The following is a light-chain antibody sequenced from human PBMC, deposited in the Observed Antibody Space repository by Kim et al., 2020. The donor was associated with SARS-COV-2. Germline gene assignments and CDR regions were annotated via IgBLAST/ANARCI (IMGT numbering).Light chain of an antibody. CDR2: VNSDGSH. Sequence: SVKLTGPLGSGRGNYAVEWHQQRAEKGPRYLMKVNSDGSHNKGDGIPDRFSGSASGAERYLTISSLQSEDEADYYCQTWGPGIRVFGGGTQLTVL. CDR3: QTWGPGIRV. V-gene: IGLV4-69*01. CDR1: SGRGNYA. J-gene: IGLJ3*02.